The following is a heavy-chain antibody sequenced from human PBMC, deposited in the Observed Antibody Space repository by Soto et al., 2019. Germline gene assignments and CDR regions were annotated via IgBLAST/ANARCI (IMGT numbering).Heavy chain of an antibody. CDR3: ARCALTPARATEIAAADKGGMDV. CDR2: ISAYNGNT. J-gene: IGHJ6*02. V-gene: IGHV1-18*01. Sequence: QVQLVQSGAEVKKPGASVKVSCKASGYTFTSYGISWVRQAPGQGLEWMGWISAYNGNTNYAQKLQARVTMTTDTSTSTAYMELRSLRSDDTAVYYCARCALTPARATEIAAADKGGMDVWGQGTTVTVSS. CDR1: GYTFTSYG. D-gene: IGHD6-13*01.